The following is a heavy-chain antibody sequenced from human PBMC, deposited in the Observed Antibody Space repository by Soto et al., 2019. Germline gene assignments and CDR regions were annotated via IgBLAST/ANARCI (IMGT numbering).Heavy chain of an antibody. CDR1: GGTFSSYA. CDR2: IIPIFGTA. CDR3: ATRGYTAMAPVVGSSWYKAPLDAFDI. J-gene: IGHJ3*02. Sequence: SVKVSCKASGGTFSSYAISWVRQAPGQGLEWMGGIIPIFGTANYAQKFQGRVTITADESTSTAYMELSSLRSEDTAVCYCATRGYTAMAPVVGSSWYKAPLDAFDIWGQGTMVTVS. V-gene: IGHV1-69*13. D-gene: IGHD6-13*01.